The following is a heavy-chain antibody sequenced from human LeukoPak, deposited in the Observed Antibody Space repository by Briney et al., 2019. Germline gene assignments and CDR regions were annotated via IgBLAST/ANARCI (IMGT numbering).Heavy chain of an antibody. J-gene: IGHJ4*02. D-gene: IGHD3-22*01. Sequence: SQTLSLTCAVSGGSISSGGYSWSWIRQPPGKGLEWIGYIYHSGSTYYNPSLKSRVTISVDRSKNQFSLKLSSVTAADTAVYYCASSHSSGYHFGGGQGTLVTVSS. CDR3: ASSHSSGYHFG. CDR1: GGSISSGGYS. V-gene: IGHV4-30-2*01. CDR2: IYHSGST.